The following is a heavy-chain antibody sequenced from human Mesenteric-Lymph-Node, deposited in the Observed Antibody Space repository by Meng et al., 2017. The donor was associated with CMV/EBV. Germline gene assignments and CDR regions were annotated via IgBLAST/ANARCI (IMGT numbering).Heavy chain of an antibody. V-gene: IGHV3-23*01. J-gene: IGHJ4*02. CDR2: ISSSGGST. CDR3: ARDLGDSNPAPDY. CDR1: GFTFSSYA. Sequence: GESLKISCAASGFTFSSYAMSWVRQAPGKGLEWVSGISSSGGSTYYADSVKGRFTISRDNAKNSLYLQTNSLRAEDTAFYYCARDLGDSNPAPDYWGQGTLVTVSS. D-gene: IGHD4-11*01.